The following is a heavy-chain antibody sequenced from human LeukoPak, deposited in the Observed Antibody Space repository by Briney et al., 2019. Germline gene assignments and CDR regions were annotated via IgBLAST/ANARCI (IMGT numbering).Heavy chain of an antibody. CDR2: IYYSGST. CDR3: ARADDSSGYYYSC. CDR1: GGSISSSSYY. J-gene: IGHJ4*02. Sequence: SETLSLTCTVSGGSISSSSYYWGWIRQPPGKGLEWIGSIYYSGSTYYNPSHKSRVTISVDTSKNQFSLKLSSVTAADTAVYYCARADDSSGYYYSCWGQGTLVTVSS. V-gene: IGHV4-39*07. D-gene: IGHD3-22*01.